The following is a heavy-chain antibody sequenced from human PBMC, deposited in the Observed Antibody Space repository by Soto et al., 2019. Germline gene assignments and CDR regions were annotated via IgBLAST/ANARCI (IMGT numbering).Heavy chain of an antibody. V-gene: IGHV1-3*01. Sequence: GASVKGSCKASGYTFTSYTIHWVRQAPGQRLEWMGWINAGTGDTKYSQRFQGRVTITRDTSANSAYMELSSLRSEDTAVYYCARDGGYDILTGYLDCWGQGTLVTVSS. CDR2: INAGTGDT. J-gene: IGHJ4*02. CDR1: GYTFTSYT. D-gene: IGHD3-9*01. CDR3: ARDGGYDILTGYLDC.